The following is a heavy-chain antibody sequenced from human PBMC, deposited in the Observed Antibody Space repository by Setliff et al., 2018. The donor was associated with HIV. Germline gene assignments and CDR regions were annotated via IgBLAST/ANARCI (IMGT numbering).Heavy chain of an antibody. V-gene: IGHV3-23*01. CDR1: GFTFSSYA. CDR3: ARDYFDSSAYHYGFGAFDI. J-gene: IGHJ3*02. CDR2: IGAVGGPT. D-gene: IGHD3-22*01. Sequence: LRLSCAASGFTFSSYAMGWVRQAPGKGLEWVSTIGAVGGPTHYAESVKGRFTISKDNSKNTLYLQMSSLRSENTAVYYCARDYFDSSAYHYGFGAFDIWGQGTMVTVSS.